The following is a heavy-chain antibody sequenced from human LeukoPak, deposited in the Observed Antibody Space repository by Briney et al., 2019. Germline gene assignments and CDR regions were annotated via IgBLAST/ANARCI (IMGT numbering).Heavy chain of an antibody. CDR1: GYTFTSYG. CDR2: ISAYNGNT. Sequence: ASVKVSCKASGYTFTSYGISWVRQAPGQGLEWMGWISAYNGNTNYAQKLQGRVTTTTDTSTSTAYMELRSLRSDDTAVYYCARDPPRRPYYDILTGYYSMDVWGKGTTVTISS. V-gene: IGHV1-18*01. D-gene: IGHD3-9*01. CDR3: ARDPPRRPYYDILTGYYSMDV. J-gene: IGHJ6*04.